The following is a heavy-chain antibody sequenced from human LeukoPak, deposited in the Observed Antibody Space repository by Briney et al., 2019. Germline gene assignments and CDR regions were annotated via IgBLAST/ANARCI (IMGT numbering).Heavy chain of an antibody. CDR3: ARAKSGAARGYMNV. D-gene: IGHD6-6*01. V-gene: IGHV3-21*01. CDR2: TTSSSSYI. Sequence: GGSLRLSCAASGFIVSTNYMNWVRQAPGKGLEWVSSTTSSSSYIYYADSVKGRFTISRDNSKNTLYLQMNSLRAEDTAVYYCARAKSGAARGYMNVWGKGATVTVSS. J-gene: IGHJ6*03. CDR1: GFIVSTNY.